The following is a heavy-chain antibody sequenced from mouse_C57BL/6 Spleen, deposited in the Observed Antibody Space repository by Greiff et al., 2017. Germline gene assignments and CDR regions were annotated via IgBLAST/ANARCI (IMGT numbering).Heavy chain of an antibody. CDR1: GYTFTDYY. CDR2: INPNNGGT. V-gene: IGHV1-26*01. Sequence: VQLQQSGPELVKPGASVKISCKASGYTFTDYYMNWVKQSHGKSLEWIGDINPNNGGTSYNQKFKGKATLTVDKSSSTAYMELRSLTSEDSAVYYCARWGSSYGWFAYWGQGTLVTVSA. J-gene: IGHJ3*01. D-gene: IGHD1-1*01. CDR3: ARWGSSYGWFAY.